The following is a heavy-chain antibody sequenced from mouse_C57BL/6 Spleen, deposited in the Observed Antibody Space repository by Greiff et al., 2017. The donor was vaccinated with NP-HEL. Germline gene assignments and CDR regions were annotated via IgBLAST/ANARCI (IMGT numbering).Heavy chain of an antibody. D-gene: IGHD1-1*01. V-gene: IGHV1-19*01. CDR3: ASSYYYGGMDY. Sequence: EVQLQQSGPVLVKPGASVKMSCKASGYTFTDYYMNWVKQSHGKSLEWIGVINPYNGGTSYNQKFKGKATLTVDKSSSTAYMELNSLTSEDSAVYYCASSYYYGGMDYWGQGTSVTVSS. CDR2: INPYNGGT. CDR1: GYTFTDYY. J-gene: IGHJ4*01.